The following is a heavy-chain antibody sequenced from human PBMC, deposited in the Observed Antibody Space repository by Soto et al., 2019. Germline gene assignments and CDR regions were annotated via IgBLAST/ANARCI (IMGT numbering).Heavy chain of an antibody. CDR2: ITPFNGDV. V-gene: IGHV1-45*02. J-gene: IGHJ5*02. Sequence: QMQLVQSGAEVKKTGSSVTVSCKALGNTFTYRYLHWVRQAPGQALEWMGWITPFNGDVHYAQKFQERVTITRDSSINTAYMQMSSLGPEDTAMYFCASGGAGSGPCTWELPAPWGQGTLVTVSS. CDR3: ASGGAGSGPCTWELPAP. CDR1: GNTFTYRY. D-gene: IGHD1-26*01.